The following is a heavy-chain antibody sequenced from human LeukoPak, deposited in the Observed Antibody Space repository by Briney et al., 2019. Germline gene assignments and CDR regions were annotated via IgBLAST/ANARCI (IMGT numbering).Heavy chain of an antibody. CDR1: RFTFSSYA. CDR2: ISSDSSYI. CDR3: ARSVMIETTSRAFDI. D-gene: IGHD2-21*01. Sequence: GGSLRLSCAASRFTFSSYAMSWVRQAPGKGLEWLSTISSDSSYIYDADSMKGRFTISRDNAKYSLYLQMNSLTAEDTAVYFCARSVMIETTSRAFDIWGQGTMVTVSS. V-gene: IGHV3-21*01. J-gene: IGHJ3*02.